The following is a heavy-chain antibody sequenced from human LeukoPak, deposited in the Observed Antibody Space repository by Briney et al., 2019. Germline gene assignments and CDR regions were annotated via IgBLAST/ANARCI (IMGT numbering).Heavy chain of an antibody. Sequence: PGGSLRLSCAASGFTFSDYYMSWIRQAPGKGLEWVSYISSSGSTIYYAGSVKGRFTISRDNVKNSLYLQMNSLRAEDTAVYYCARGTLNWGAARPTDGFDIWGQGTMVTVSS. V-gene: IGHV3-11*04. CDR1: GFTFSDYY. CDR3: ARGTLNWGAARPTDGFDI. CDR2: ISSSGSTI. J-gene: IGHJ3*02. D-gene: IGHD6-6*01.